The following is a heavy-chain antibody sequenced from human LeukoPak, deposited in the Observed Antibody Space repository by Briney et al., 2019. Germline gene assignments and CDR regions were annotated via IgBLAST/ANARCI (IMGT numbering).Heavy chain of an antibody. Sequence: ASVKVSCKASGYTFTGYYMHWVRQAPGQGLEWMGWINPNSGGTNYAQKFQGRVTMTRDTSISTAYMELSRLRSDDTAVYYCARPPPNYYDSSGSFDIWGQGTMVTVSS. J-gene: IGHJ3*02. D-gene: IGHD3-22*01. CDR3: ARPPPNYYDSSGSFDI. CDR2: INPNSGGT. V-gene: IGHV1-2*02. CDR1: GYTFTGYY.